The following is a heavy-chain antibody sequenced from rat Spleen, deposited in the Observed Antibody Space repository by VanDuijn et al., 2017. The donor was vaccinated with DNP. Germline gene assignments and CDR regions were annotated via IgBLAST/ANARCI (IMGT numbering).Heavy chain of an antibody. CDR2: ITNTGDVT. Sequence: EVQLVESGGGLVQPGRSMKLSCVASGFTFNNYWMSWIRQAPTKGLEWVASITNTGDVTYYSDSVKGRFTISRDNAKSTLYLQMDSLRSEDTATYYCARTGLQPYWYFDFWGPGTMVTVSS. J-gene: IGHJ1*01. D-gene: IGHD3-2*01. V-gene: IGHV5-31*01. CDR3: ARTGLQPYWYFDF. CDR1: GFTFNNYW.